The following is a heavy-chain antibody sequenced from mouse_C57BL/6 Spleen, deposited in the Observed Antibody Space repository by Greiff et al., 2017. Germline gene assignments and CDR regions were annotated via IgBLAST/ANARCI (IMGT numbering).Heavy chain of an antibody. D-gene: IGHD1-1*02. CDR2: IDPSDSYT. V-gene: IGHV1-59*01. CDR3: ARSLGYGAWFAY. J-gene: IGHJ3*01. Sequence: VQLQQPGAELVRPGTSVKLSCKASGYTFTSYWMHWVKQRPGQGLEWIGVIDPSDSYTNYNQKFKGKATLTVDTSSSTAYMQLSSLTSEDSAVYYCARSLGYGAWFAYWGQGTLVTVSA. CDR1: GYTFTSYW.